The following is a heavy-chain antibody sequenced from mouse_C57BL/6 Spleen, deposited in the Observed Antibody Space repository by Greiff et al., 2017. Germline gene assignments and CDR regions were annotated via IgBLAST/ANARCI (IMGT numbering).Heavy chain of an antibody. D-gene: IGHD2-1*01. V-gene: IGHV1-61*01. CDR2: IYPSDSET. CDR3: AGGGNYGWYFDV. CDR1: GYTFTSYW. Sequence: QVQLQQPGAELVRPGSSVKLSCKASGYTFTSYWMDWVKQRPGQGLEWIGNIYPSDSETHYNQKFKDKATLTVDKSSSTAYMQLSSLTSEDSAVYYCAGGGNYGWYFDVWGTGTTVTVSS. J-gene: IGHJ1*03.